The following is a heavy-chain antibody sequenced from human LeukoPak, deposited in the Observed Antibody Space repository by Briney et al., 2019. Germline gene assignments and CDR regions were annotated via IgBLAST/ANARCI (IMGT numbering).Heavy chain of an antibody. J-gene: IGHJ4*02. D-gene: IGHD3-10*01. CDR3: ATDSGSMLWFGELS. CDR2: FDPEDGET. Sequence: ASVKVSCKVSGYTLTELSMHWVRQAPGKGLEWMGGFDPEDGETIYAQKFQGRVTMTEDTSTDTAYMELSSLRSEDTAVYYCATDSGSMLWFGELSWGQGTLVTVSS. V-gene: IGHV1-24*01. CDR1: GYTLTELS.